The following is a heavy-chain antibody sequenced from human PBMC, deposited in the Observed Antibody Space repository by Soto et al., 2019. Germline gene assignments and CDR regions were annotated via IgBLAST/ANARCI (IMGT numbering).Heavy chain of an antibody. Sequence: PGGSLRLSCTASGFNFGEYAVSWFRQAPGKGLEWVGFIRSKAYGGTTEYAASVKGRFTISRDDSKSIAYLQMNSLKTEDTAVYYCTRATGGFWFDPWGQGTLVTVSS. V-gene: IGHV3-49*03. CDR1: GFNFGEYA. D-gene: IGHD1-26*01. CDR3: TRATGGFWFDP. J-gene: IGHJ5*02. CDR2: IRSKAYGGTT.